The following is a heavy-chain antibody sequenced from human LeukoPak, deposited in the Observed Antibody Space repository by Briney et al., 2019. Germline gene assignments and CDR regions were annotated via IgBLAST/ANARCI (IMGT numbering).Heavy chain of an antibody. J-gene: IGHJ4*02. D-gene: IGHD1-26*01. V-gene: IGHV1-46*01. Sequence: GASVKVSCKASGYTFTSYYIHWVRQAPGQGLEWMGVINPSGGSTIYTQKFQGRVTMTRDTSTSTVYMELSSLRSDDTAVYYCARVPIVGATHPPLDWGQGTLVTVSS. CDR2: INPSGGST. CDR1: GYTFTSYY. CDR3: ARVPIVGATHPPLD.